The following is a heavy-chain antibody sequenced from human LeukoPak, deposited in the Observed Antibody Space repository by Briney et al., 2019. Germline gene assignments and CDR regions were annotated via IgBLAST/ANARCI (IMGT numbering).Heavy chain of an antibody. CDR1: GFTFSTSA. J-gene: IGHJ5*02. D-gene: IGHD3-10*01. CDR3: AKALGGSGSYYKDSS. V-gene: IGHV3-23*01. Sequence: GGSLRLSCAASGFTFSTSAMNWVRQAPGKGLEWVSTISGSGDSTYSADSVKGRFTISRDNSRNTLYLQMNSLRAEDTAVYYCAKALGGSGSYYKDSSWGQGTLVTVSS. CDR2: ISGSGDST.